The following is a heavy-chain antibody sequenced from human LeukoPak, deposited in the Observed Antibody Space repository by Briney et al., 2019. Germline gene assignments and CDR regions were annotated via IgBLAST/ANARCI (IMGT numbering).Heavy chain of an antibody. CDR2: ISSSSSTI. J-gene: IGHJ4*02. CDR1: GFTFSSYG. CDR3: ARGFHRYYYDSGAYSVY. D-gene: IGHD3-22*01. V-gene: IGHV3-48*01. Sequence: GGSLRLSCAASGFTFSSYGMHWVRQAPGKGLEWVSYISSSSSTIYYADSVKGRFTISRDNAKNSLSLQMNSLRAEDTAVYYCARGFHRYYYDSGAYSVYWGQGTLVTVSS.